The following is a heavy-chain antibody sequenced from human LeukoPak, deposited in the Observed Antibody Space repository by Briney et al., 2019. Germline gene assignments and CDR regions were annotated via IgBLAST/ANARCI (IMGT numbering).Heavy chain of an antibody. J-gene: IGHJ4*02. Sequence: ASVRVSCKASGYTFTSNALGWVRQAPGQGLEWMGWINTNTGNPTYAQGFTGRFVFSLDTSDNTAYLQISSLQAEDTAVYSCASFFCTSALCYYLDYWGQGTLVTVSS. CDR2: INTNTGNP. CDR1: GYTFTSNA. D-gene: IGHD2-8*01. V-gene: IGHV7-4-1*02. CDR3: ASFFCTSALCYYLDY.